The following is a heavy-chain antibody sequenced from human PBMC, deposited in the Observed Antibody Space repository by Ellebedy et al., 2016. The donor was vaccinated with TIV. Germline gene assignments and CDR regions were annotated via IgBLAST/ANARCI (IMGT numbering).Heavy chain of an antibody. CDR1: GFTFSSYA. CDR3: ARRVAGKASFDY. D-gene: IGHD6-19*01. Sequence: GESLKISCAASGFTFSSYAMHWVRQAPGKGLEWVAVISYDGSNKYYADSVKGRFTISRDNSKNTLYLQMNSLRAEDTAVYYCARRVAGKASFDYWGQGTLVTVSS. J-gene: IGHJ4*02. V-gene: IGHV3-30-3*01. CDR2: ISYDGSNK.